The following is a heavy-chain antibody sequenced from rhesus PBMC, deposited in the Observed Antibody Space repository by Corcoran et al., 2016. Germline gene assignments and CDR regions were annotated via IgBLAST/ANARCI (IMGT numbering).Heavy chain of an antibody. Sequence: QVNLQQWGEGQVKPSETLSLTCAVYGCSINNYYWSWIRPTPGKGLEWIGNVDGNIVDPNYKPTRKNRVTIAKDTSKNQFSRKLNSVTAADTAVYFCVRGPYGANVLDFWGQGVLVTVSS. CDR1: GCSINNYY. CDR3: VRGPYGANVLDF. CDR2: VDGNIVDP. V-gene: IGHV4S16*01. D-gene: IGHD4-29*01. J-gene: IGHJ4*01.